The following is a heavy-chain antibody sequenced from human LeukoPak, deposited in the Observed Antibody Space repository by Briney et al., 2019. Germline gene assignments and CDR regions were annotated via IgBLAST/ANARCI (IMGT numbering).Heavy chain of an antibody. J-gene: IGHJ4*02. CDR3: ARTQSGSYYY. Sequence: SVKVSCKASGGTFSSYAISWVRQAPGQGLEWMGGIIPIFGTANYAQKFRGRVTITADKSTRTAYMELRSLRSDDTAVYYCARTQSGSYYYWGQGTLVTVSS. V-gene: IGHV1-69*06. D-gene: IGHD1-26*01. CDR1: GGTFSSYA. CDR2: IIPIFGTA.